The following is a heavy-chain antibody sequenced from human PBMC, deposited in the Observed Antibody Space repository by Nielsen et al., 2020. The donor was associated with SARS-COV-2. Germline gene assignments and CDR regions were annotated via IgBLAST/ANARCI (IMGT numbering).Heavy chain of an antibody. CDR1: GFTFSNAW. Sequence: GESLKISCAASGFTFSNAWMSWVRQAPGKGLEWVGRIKSKTDGGTTDYAAPVKGRFTISRDDSKNTLYLQMNSLKTEDTAVYYCTTSLTMTYYFDYWGQGTLVTVSS. CDR3: TTSLTMTYYFDY. V-gene: IGHV3-15*01. J-gene: IGHJ4*02. CDR2: IKSKTDGGTT. D-gene: IGHD3-22*01.